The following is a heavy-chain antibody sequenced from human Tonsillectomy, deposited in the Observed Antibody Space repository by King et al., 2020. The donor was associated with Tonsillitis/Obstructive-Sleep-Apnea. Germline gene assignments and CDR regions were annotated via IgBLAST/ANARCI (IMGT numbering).Heavy chain of an antibody. V-gene: IGHV4-31*03. CDR1: GGSISSGGYY. J-gene: IGHJ4*02. Sequence: QLQESGPGLVKPSQTLSLTCTVSGGSISSGGYYWSWIRQHPGKGLEWIGYIYYSGSTYYNPSLKSRVTISVDTSKNQFSLNLSSVTAADTAVYYCAREFGVVTAFDYWGQGTLVTVSS. D-gene: IGHD3-3*01. CDR2: IYYSGST. CDR3: AREFGVVTAFDY.